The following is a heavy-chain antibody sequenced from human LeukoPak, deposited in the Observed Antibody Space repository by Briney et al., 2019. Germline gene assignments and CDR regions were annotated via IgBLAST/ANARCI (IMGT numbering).Heavy chain of an antibody. J-gene: IGHJ4*02. D-gene: IGHD6-13*01. V-gene: IGHV4-61*01. CDR2: ICYSGST. Sequence: SETLSLTCTVSGVSVSSGTYYWSWIRQPPGKGLEWIGDICYSGSTKHDPSLKSRVTMSLDTSKNQISLKLSSITAADTAVYYCARILIAAAAYDYWGQGTLVTVSS. CDR3: ARILIAAAAYDY. CDR1: GVSVSSGTYY.